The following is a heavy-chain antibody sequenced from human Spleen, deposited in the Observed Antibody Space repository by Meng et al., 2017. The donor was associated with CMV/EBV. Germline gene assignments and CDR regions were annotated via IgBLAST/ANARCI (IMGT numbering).Heavy chain of an antibody. V-gene: IGHV1-46*01. D-gene: IGHD4-11*01. CDR3: AVTNPHNYYGMDV. Sequence: ASVKVSCKASGYTFTSYYMHWVRQAPGQGLEGMGIINPSGGNTRYAQKFQGRVTMTRDTSTSTVYMELSSLRSEDTAVYYCAVTNPHNYYGMDVWGQGTTVTVSS. CDR1: GYTFTSYY. CDR2: INPSGGNT. J-gene: IGHJ6*02.